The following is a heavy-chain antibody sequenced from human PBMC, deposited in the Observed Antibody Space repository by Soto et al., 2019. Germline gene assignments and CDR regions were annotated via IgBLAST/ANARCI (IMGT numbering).Heavy chain of an antibody. CDR1: GFTFSGSA. V-gene: IGHV3-73*01. J-gene: IGHJ4*02. Sequence: PGGSLRLSCAASGFTFSGSAMHWVRQASGKGLEWVGRIRSKANSYATAYAASVKGRFTISRDDSKNTAYLQMNSLKTEDTAVYYCTAHYDYIWGSYRQPRPHYWGQGTLVTVSS. CDR2: IRSKANSYAT. CDR3: TAHYDYIWGSYRQPRPHY. D-gene: IGHD3-16*02.